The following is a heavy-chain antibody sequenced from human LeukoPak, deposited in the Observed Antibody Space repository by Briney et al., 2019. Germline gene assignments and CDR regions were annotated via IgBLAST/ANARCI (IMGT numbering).Heavy chain of an antibody. CDR1: GFTFSSYA. V-gene: IGHV3-30-3*01. Sequence: PGGSLRLSCAASGFTFSSYAMHWVRQAPGKGLEWVAVISYDGSNKYYADSVKGRFTISRDNSKNTLYPQMNSLRAEDTAVYYCASAYDFWSGYHLTWGQGTLVTVSS. CDR3: ASAYDFWSGYHLT. CDR2: ISYDGSNK. D-gene: IGHD3-3*01. J-gene: IGHJ5*02.